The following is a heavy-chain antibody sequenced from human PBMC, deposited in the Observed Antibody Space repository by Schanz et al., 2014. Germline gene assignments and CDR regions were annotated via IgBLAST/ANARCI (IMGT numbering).Heavy chain of an antibody. J-gene: IGHJ4*02. CDR2: IIPVLNIA. CDR1: GGTFSSYT. D-gene: IGHD3-10*01. V-gene: IGHV1-69*02. Sequence: QLQLVQSGAEVKKPGSSVKVSCKLSGGTFSSYTISWMRQAPGQGLEWMGKIIPVLNIATYAQRFQGRVTITADKSTNTAYMELSSLTSEDTAVHYCARGRGFYDYWGQGTLVTVSS. CDR3: ARGRGFYDY.